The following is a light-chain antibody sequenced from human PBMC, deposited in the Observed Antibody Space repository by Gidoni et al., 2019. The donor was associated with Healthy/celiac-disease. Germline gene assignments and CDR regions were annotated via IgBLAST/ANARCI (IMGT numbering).Light chain of an antibody. CDR3: QQYYSTPQT. CDR1: QSVLYSSNNKNY. J-gene: IGKJ1*01. Sequence: DIVMTQSPDSLAVSLGERATINCKSSQSVLYSSNNKNYLAWYQQTPGQPPKLLIYWASTRESGVPDRCSGSGSGTDFTLTISSLQAEDVAVYYCQQYYSTPQTFGQGTKVEIK. V-gene: IGKV4-1*01. CDR2: WAS.